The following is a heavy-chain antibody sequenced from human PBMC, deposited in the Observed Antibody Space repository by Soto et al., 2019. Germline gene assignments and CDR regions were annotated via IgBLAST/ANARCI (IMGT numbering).Heavy chain of an antibody. CDR1: GYSFTSYW. V-gene: IGHV5-51*01. J-gene: IGHJ5*02. D-gene: IGHD3-9*01. CDR3: ARGPIYDIVTGTNWFDP. CDR2: IYPGDSDT. Sequence: PGESLKISCKDSGYSFTSYWIGWVRQMPGKGLEWMGIIYPGDSDTRYSPSFQGQVTISADKSISTAYLQWSSLKASDTAMYYCARGPIYDIVTGTNWFDPWGQGTLVTVSS.